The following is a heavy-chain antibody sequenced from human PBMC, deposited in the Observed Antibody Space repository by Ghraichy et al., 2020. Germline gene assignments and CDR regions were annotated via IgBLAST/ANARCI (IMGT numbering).Heavy chain of an antibody. Sequence: GGSLRLSCAASGFTFSSYSMNWVRQAPGKGLEWISSISSSSSYIYYADSVKGRFTISRDNAKNSLYLQMNSLRAEDTAVYYCAVGYTIVVVPGAIPSGYWGQGTLVTVSS. D-gene: IGHD2-2*02. V-gene: IGHV3-21*01. CDR1: GFTFSSYS. J-gene: IGHJ4*02. CDR2: ISSSSSYI. CDR3: AVGYTIVVVPGAIPSGY.